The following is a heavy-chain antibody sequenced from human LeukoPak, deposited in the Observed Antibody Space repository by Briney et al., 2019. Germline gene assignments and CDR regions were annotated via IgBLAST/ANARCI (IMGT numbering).Heavy chain of an antibody. CDR2: IYYSGGT. D-gene: IGHD3-22*01. CDR3: ARVRNYYDTSGYYALDS. Sequence: SETLSLTCTVSGGSISSYYWTWNRQPPGKGLEWIGYIYYSGGTNYNPSLKSRVTISVDTSKNQFSLRLSSVTAADTAVYYCARVRNYYDTSGYYALDSWGQGTLVTVSS. V-gene: IGHV4-59*01. CDR1: GGSISSYY. J-gene: IGHJ4*02.